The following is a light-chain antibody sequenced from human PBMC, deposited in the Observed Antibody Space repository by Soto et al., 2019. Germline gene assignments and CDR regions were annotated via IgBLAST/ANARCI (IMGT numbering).Light chain of an antibody. CDR3: QQRSNWPRIT. J-gene: IGKJ5*01. CDR1: QSVSSY. V-gene: IGKV3-11*01. CDR2: DAS. Sequence: EMVLTQSPATLSLSPGERATLSCRASQSVSSYLAWYQQKPGQAPRLLIYDASNRATGIPARFSGSGSGTDFTLTISSLEPEDFAVYYCQQRSNWPRITFSQGTRLEIK.